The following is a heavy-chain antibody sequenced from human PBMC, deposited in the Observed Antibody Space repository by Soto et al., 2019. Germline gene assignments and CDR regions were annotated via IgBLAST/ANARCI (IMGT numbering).Heavy chain of an antibody. CDR3: GFGRFPSPVFDI. D-gene: IGHD3-10*01. CDR2: IYYSGST. Sequence: SETLSLTCTVSGGSISSGGYYWSWIRQHPGKGLEWIGYIYYSGSTYYNPSLKSRVTISVDTSKNQFSLKLSSVTAADTAVYYCGFGRFPSPVFDIWGQGTTVTVS. V-gene: IGHV4-31*03. CDR1: GGSISSGGYY. J-gene: IGHJ3*02.